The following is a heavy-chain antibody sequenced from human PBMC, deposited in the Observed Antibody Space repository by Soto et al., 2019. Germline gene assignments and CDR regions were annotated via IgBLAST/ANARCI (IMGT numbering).Heavy chain of an antibody. Sequence: EVRLLESGGGLVQPGGSLRLSCAASGFTFSSYAMSWVRQAPGKGLEWVSAISGSGGSTYYADSVKGRFTISRDNSKNTLYLQMNSLRAEDTAVYYCASDPYHYDILTGPRPHWGQGTLVTVSS. V-gene: IGHV3-23*01. J-gene: IGHJ4*02. CDR1: GFTFSSYA. CDR3: ASDPYHYDILTGPRPH. D-gene: IGHD3-9*01. CDR2: ISGSGGST.